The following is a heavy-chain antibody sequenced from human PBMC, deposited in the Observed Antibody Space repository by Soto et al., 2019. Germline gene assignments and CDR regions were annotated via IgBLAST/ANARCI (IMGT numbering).Heavy chain of an antibody. CDR1: GYTLTELS. CDR3: ATDPGYCSGGSCYREY. CDR2: FDPEDGET. D-gene: IGHD2-15*01. Sequence: ASVKVSCKVSGYTLTELSMHWVRQAPGKGLEWMGGFDPEDGETIYAQKFQGRVTMTEDTSTDTAYMELSSLRSEDTAVYYCATDPGYCSGGSCYREYWGKGTLVTVSS. V-gene: IGHV1-24*01. J-gene: IGHJ4*02.